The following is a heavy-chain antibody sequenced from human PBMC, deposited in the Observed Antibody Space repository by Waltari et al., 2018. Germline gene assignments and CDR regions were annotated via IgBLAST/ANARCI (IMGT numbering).Heavy chain of an antibody. V-gene: IGHV4-34*01. J-gene: IGHJ4*02. CDR3: ARGRWELPPSY. CDR1: GGPFSGYY. CDR2: INHSGSS. Sequence: QVQLQQWGAGLLKPSETLSPTCAVYGGPFSGYYWSGIRQPPGKWLEWIGEINHSGSSNYSPSPKSRVTMSVDTSKNQFSLKLSSGTAADTAVYYCARGRWELPPSYWSQGTLVTVSS. D-gene: IGHD1-26*01.